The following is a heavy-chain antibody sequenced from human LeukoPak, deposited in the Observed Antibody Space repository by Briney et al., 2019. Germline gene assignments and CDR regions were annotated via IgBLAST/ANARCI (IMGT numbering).Heavy chain of an antibody. J-gene: IGHJ4*02. CDR3: VVVITLFDY. CDR1: GFTFSSYW. V-gene: IGHV3-7*01. Sequence: GGSLRLSCAASGFTFSSYWMSWVRRAPGKGLEWVANIKQDGSEKYYVDSVKGRFTISRDNAKNSLYLQMNSLRAEDTAVYYCVVVITLFDYWGQGTLVTVSS. D-gene: IGHD3-22*01. CDR2: IKQDGSEK.